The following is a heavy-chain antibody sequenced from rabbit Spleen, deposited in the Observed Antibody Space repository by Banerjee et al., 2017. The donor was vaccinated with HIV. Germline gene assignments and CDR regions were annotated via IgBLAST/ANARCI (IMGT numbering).Heavy chain of an antibody. CDR1: GVSFSGDSY. J-gene: IGHJ4*01. CDR3: ARGSAPMTMVIIGFYLSL. Sequence: QSLEESGGDLVKPGASLTLTCIASGVSFSGDSYMCWVRQAPGKGLEWIVCIDIGSSGFTYYANWAKGRFTISKTSSTTVTLQMTTLTVADMATYFCARGSAPMTMVIIGFYLSLWGPGTLVTV. V-gene: IGHV1S40*01. D-gene: IGHD2-1*01. CDR2: IDIGSSGFT.